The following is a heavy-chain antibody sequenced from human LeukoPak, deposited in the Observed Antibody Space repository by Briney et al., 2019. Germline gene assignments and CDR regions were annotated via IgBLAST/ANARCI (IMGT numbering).Heavy chain of an antibody. CDR2: IYYSGST. V-gene: IGHV4-59*01. J-gene: IGHJ4*02. Sequence: PSETLSLTCIVSGVSISSYYWSWVRQPPGKGLEWVGYIYYSGSTNYNPSLKSRVTISVDTSKNQFSLKLSSVTAADTAVYYCARCGQWLENDYWGQGTLVTVSS. CDR3: ARCGQWLENDY. CDR1: GVSISSYY. D-gene: IGHD6-19*01.